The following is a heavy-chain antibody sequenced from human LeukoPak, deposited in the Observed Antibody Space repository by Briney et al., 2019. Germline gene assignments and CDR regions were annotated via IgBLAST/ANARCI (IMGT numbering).Heavy chain of an antibody. CDR3: ARLGGYCSGGSCYGLYYSDY. V-gene: IGHV5-51*01. CDR2: IYPGDSDT. CDR1: GYSFTSYW. D-gene: IGHD2-15*01. Sequence: PGESLKISCKGSGYSFTSYWIGWVRQMPGKGLEWMGIIYPGDSDTRYSPSFQGQVTISADKSISTAYLQWSSLKASDTAMYYCARLGGYCSGGSCYGLYYSDYWGQGTLVTVSS. J-gene: IGHJ4*02.